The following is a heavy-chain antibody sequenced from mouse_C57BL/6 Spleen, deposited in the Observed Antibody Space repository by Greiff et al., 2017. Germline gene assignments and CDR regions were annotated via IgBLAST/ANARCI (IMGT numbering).Heavy chain of an antibody. CDR3: ASSVVAALDY. CDR1: GYSFTGYY. Sequence: VQLMESGPELVKPGASVTLSCKASGYSFTGYYMNWVKQSPEKSLEWIGEINPSTGGTTYNQKFKAKATLTVDKSSSTAYMQLKSLTSEDSAVYYWASSVVAALDYWGQGTTLTVSS. V-gene: IGHV1-42*01. CDR2: INPSTGGT. D-gene: IGHD1-1*01. J-gene: IGHJ2*01.